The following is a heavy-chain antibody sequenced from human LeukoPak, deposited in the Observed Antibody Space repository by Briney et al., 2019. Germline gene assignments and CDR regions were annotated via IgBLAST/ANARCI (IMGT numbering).Heavy chain of an antibody. CDR2: INHSGST. Sequence: SETLSLTCAVYGGSFSGYYWSWIRQPPGKGLEWIGEINHSGSTNYNPSLKSRVTISVDTSKNQFSLKLSSVTAADTAVYYCARGLGYCSSTSCYALHFDYWGLGTLVTVSS. J-gene: IGHJ4*02. V-gene: IGHV4-34*01. D-gene: IGHD2-2*01. CDR3: ARGLGYCSSTSCYALHFDY. CDR1: GGSFSGYY.